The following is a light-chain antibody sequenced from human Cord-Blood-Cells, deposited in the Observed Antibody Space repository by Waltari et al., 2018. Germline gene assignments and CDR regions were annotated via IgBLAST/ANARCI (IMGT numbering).Light chain of an antibody. CDR2: GKN. Sequence: SSELTPAPAVSVALGQTVRTKCPGTSLLRSHPRCYQQKPGQAPGLVIYGKNNRPSGIPDRFSGSSSGNTASLTITGAQAEDEADYYCNSRDSSGNHVVFGGGTKLTVL. CDR3: NSRDSSGNHVV. J-gene: IGLJ2*01. CDR1: SLLRSH. V-gene: IGLV3-19*01.